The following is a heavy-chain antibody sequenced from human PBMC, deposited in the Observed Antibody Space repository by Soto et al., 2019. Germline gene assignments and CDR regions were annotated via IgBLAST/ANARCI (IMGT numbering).Heavy chain of an antibody. CDR1: GYTFTSYG. CDR3: ARVKATLYRHYYFDY. D-gene: IGHD5-12*01. J-gene: IGHJ4*02. CDR2: MNPGSGDT. Sequence: ASVKVSCKASGYTFTSYGISWVRQAPGQGLEWMGWMNPGSGDTGYAQKFQGRVTMTRDISIATAYMELSSLRSDDTAVYFCARVKATLYRHYYFDYWGQGTPVTVSS. V-gene: IGHV1-8*02.